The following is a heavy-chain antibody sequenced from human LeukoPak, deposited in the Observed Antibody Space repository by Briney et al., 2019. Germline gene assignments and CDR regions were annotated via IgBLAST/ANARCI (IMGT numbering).Heavy chain of an antibody. CDR3: AKLGCSSTRCYINY. CDR2: ISFDGSDQ. Sequence: GGSLRLSCAASGFSFSTYGMRWVRQAPGKGLEWVAVISFDGSDQYYADSVKGRFTVSRDNSKNTLYLQMNSLRAEDTAVYYCAKLGCSSTRCYINYWGQGTLVTVSS. V-gene: IGHV3-30*18. J-gene: IGHJ4*02. CDR1: GFSFSTYG. D-gene: IGHD2-2*01.